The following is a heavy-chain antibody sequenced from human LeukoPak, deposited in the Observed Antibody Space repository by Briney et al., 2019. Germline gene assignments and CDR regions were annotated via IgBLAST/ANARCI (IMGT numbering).Heavy chain of an antibody. D-gene: IGHD6-19*01. CDR2: IYTSGSS. CDR1: GGSISSGSYY. Sequence: SQTLSLTCTVSGGSISSGSYYWSWIRQPAGKGLEWIGRIYTSGSSNYNPSLKSRVTISVDTSKNQFSLKLSSVTAADTAVYYCAREIGLHLYSSGWTILGETYYYYYMDVWGKGTTVTISS. CDR3: AREIGLHLYSSGWTILGETYYYYYMDV. V-gene: IGHV4-61*02. J-gene: IGHJ6*03.